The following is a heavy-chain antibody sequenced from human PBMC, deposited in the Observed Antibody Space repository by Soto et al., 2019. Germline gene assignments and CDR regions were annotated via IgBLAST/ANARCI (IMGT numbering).Heavy chain of an antibody. J-gene: IGHJ4*02. CDR2: IYYSGST. D-gene: IGHD3-16*02. CDR1: GGSISSYY. V-gene: IGHV4-59*08. Sequence: SETLSLTCTVSGGSISSYYWSWIRQPPGKGLEWIGYIYYSGSTNYNPSLKSRVTISVDTSKTQFSLKLSSVTAADTAVYYCARHGPQYGNIWGSYRYFDYWGQGTLVTVSS. CDR3: ARHGPQYGNIWGSYRYFDY.